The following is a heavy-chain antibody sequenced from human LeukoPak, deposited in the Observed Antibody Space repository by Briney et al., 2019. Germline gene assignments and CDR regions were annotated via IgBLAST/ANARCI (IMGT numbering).Heavy chain of an antibody. V-gene: IGHV4-39*07. CDR1: GGSISSSSYY. CDR2: IYYSGST. Sequence: PSETLSLTCTVSGGSISSSSYYWGWIRQPPGKGLEWIGSIYYSGSTYYNPSLKSRVTISVDTSKNQFSLKLSSVTAADTAVYYCARDPLDSSSWEGDYYGMDVWGQGTTVTVSS. D-gene: IGHD6-13*01. CDR3: ARDPLDSSSWEGDYYGMDV. J-gene: IGHJ6*02.